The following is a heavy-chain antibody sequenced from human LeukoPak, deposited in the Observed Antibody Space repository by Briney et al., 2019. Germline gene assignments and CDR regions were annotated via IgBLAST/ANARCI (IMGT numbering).Heavy chain of an antibody. CDR2: ISSSSNYI. Sequence: GGSLRLSCAASGFTFSSYSMNWVRQAPGKGLEWVSPISSSSNYIYYVDSVKGRFTISRDNAKNSLYLQMNSLRAEDTAVYYCARDQIQPTDTYYYYMDVWGKGTTVTVSS. J-gene: IGHJ6*03. CDR3: ARDQIQPTDTYYYYMDV. V-gene: IGHV3-21*01. CDR1: GFTFSSYS.